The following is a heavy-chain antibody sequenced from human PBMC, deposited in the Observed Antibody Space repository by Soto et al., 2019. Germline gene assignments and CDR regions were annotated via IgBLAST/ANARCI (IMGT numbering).Heavy chain of an antibody. V-gene: IGHV4-39*01. J-gene: IGHJ5*02. Sequence: QLQLQESGPGLVKPSETLSLTCTVSGGSISRSDYYWAWIRQPPGKGLEWIGTIYYSGKTYYNPSLKSRVTISVDTSKNQFSLKLSSVTAPDTAVYYCARVQGGDTSPNFDHWGQGSLVTVSS. CDR2: IYYSGKT. CDR3: ARVQGGDTSPNFDH. D-gene: IGHD2-2*01. CDR1: GGSISRSDYY.